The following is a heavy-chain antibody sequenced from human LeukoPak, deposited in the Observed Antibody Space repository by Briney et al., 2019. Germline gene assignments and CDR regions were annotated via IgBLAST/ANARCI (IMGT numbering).Heavy chain of an antibody. Sequence: GGSLRLSCAASGFTFNSYWMHWVRQAPGKGLVWVSRINSDGSGTSDADFVKGRFTISRDNAKNSLYLQMNSLRAEDTAVYYCATGGWLQPFDYWGQGTLVTVSS. J-gene: IGHJ4*02. D-gene: IGHD5-24*01. CDR1: GFTFNSYW. V-gene: IGHV3-74*01. CDR3: ATGGWLQPFDY. CDR2: INSDGSGT.